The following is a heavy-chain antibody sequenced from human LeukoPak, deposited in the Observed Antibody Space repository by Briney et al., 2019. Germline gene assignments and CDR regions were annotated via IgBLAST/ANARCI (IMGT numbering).Heavy chain of an antibody. V-gene: IGHV3-30-3*01. CDR2: ISYDASNK. CDR3: VVDLITFGGPG. D-gene: IGHD3-16*01. Sequence: GGSLRLSCAASGFTFSNYAMHWVRQAPGKGLEWVAVISYDASNKYYADSVKGRFTISRDNSKNTLYLQMNSLRAEDTAVYYCVVDLITFGGPGWGQGTLVTVSS. J-gene: IGHJ4*02. CDR1: GFTFSNYA.